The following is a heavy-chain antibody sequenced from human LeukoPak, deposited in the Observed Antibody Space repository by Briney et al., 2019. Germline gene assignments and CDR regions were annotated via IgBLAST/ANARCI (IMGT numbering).Heavy chain of an antibody. CDR2: IGTDGSST. D-gene: IGHD4-23*01. CDR1: GFTFSSYW. V-gene: IGHV3-74*01. CDR3: ARDKYGGNSNAFDI. Sequence: GGSLRLSCAASGFTFSSYWMHWVRQVPGKGLVWVSRIGTDGSSTTYADYVKGRFTISRDNAKSTLYLQMNSLRAEGTALYYCARDKYGGNSNAFDIWGQGTLVTVSS. J-gene: IGHJ3*02.